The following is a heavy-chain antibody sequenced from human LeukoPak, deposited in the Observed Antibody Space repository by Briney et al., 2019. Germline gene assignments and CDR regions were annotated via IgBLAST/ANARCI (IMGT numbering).Heavy chain of an antibody. J-gene: IGHJ3*02. Sequence: PSETLSLTCTVSGGSISRSSYYWGWIRQPPGKGLEWIGSIYYSGLTYDNPSLKNRVTISVGTSKNQFSLKLSSVTAADTAVYYCARTFVVVTARNPTGYWTAFDIWGQGTMVTVSS. CDR3: ARTFVVVTARNPTGYWTAFDI. V-gene: IGHV4-39*01. D-gene: IGHD2-21*02. CDR1: GGSISRSSYY. CDR2: IYYSGLT.